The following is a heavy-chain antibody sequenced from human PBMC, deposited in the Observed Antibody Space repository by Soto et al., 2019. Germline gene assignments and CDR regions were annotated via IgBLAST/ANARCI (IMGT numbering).Heavy chain of an antibody. J-gene: IGHJ6*02. CDR3: ARDFGYYGMDV. CDR2: ITGSGGST. Sequence: GGSLRLSCTASGIIFSSFAMSWVRQAPGKGLEWVSSITGSGGSTYYADSVKGRFTISRDNSENTLYLQMNSLRAEDTAVYYCARDFGYYGMDVWGQGTTVTVSS. CDR1: GIIFSSFA. D-gene: IGHD3-10*01. V-gene: IGHV3-23*01.